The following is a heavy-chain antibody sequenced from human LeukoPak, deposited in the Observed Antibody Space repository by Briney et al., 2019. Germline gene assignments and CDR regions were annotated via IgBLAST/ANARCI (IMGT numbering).Heavy chain of an antibody. CDR3: AKAPESYYYDSSGYYPLDY. CDR1: GFTFSSYG. V-gene: IGHV3-30*18. CDR2: ISYDGSNK. J-gene: IGHJ4*02. D-gene: IGHD3-22*01. Sequence: GGSLRLSCAASGFTFSSYGMHWVRQAPGKGLEWVAVISYDGSNKYYADSVKGRFTISRDNSKNTLYLQMNSLRAEDTAVYYCAKAPESYYYDSSGYYPLDYWGQGTLVTVSS.